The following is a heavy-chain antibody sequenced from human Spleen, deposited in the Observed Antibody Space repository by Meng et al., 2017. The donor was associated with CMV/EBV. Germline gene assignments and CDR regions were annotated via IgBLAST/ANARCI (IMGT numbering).Heavy chain of an antibody. D-gene: IGHD3-10*01. CDR2: INPNTGGT. J-gene: IGHJ6*02. Sequence: ASVKVSCKASGYTFSDYYMYWVRQAPGQGLEWMGWINPNTGGTIHPQKFQGRVTVTGDTSISTVYLELSGLRSDDTAVYYCAKVIVRGVINRPNSDGMDVWGQGTAVTVSS. V-gene: IGHV1-2*02. CDR1: GYTFSDYY. CDR3: AKVIVRGVINRPNSDGMDV.